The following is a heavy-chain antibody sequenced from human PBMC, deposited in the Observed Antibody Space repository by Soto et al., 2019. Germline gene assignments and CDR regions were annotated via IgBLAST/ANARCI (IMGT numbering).Heavy chain of an antibody. CDR2: TYYRSKWYN. D-gene: IGHD2-2*01. CDR3: ARAQIHLGYCSSTSCYVFSWFDP. CDR1: GDSVSSNSAA. J-gene: IGHJ5*02. V-gene: IGHV6-1*01. Sequence: PSQTLSLTCAISGDSVSSNSAAWNWIRQSPSRGLEWLGRTYYRSKWYNDYAVSVKSRITINPDTSKNQFSLQLNSVTPEDTAAYYCARAQIHLGYCSSTSCYVFSWFDPWGQGTLVTVSS.